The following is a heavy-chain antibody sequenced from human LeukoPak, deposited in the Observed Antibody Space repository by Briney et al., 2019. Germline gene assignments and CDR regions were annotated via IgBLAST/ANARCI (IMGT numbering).Heavy chain of an antibody. CDR2: IYYSGST. J-gene: IGHJ4*02. CDR3: ARAMITFGGVIVPRRYYFDY. CDR1: GGSISSYY. Sequence: SETLSLTCTVSGGSISSYYWSWIRQPPGKGLEWIGYIYYSGSTNYNPSLKSRVTISVDTSKNQFSLKLSSVTAADTAVYYSARAMITFGGVIVPRRYYFDYWGQGTLVTVSS. D-gene: IGHD3-16*02. V-gene: IGHV4-59*08.